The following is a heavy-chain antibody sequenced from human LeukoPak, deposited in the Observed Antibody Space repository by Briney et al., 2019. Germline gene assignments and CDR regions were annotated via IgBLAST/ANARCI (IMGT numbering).Heavy chain of an antibody. V-gene: IGHV3-9*03. CDR3: AKDWGSSGSFDY. D-gene: IGHD6-19*01. Sequence: GGSLRLSCAASGFTFDDYAMHWVRQAPGKGLEWVSGISWNSGSIGYADSVKDRFTISRDNAKNSLYLQMNSLRAEDMALYYCAKDWGSSGSFDYWGQGTLVTVSS. J-gene: IGHJ4*02. CDR2: ISWNSGSI. CDR1: GFTFDDYA.